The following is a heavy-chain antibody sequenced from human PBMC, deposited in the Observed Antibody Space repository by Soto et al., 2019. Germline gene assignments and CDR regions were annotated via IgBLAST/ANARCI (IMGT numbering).Heavy chain of an antibody. D-gene: IGHD2-15*01. CDR1: GYSFASHW. V-gene: IGHV5-51*01. CDR3: ARVYCSGGSCYVDY. Sequence: XXLLKISWEGSGYSFASHWIGWVRKMPGKGLEWVGIIDPGDSDTRYSPSFQGQVTISADKSISTAYLQWSSLKASDTAMYYCARVYCSGGSCYVDYWGQGTLVTVSS. CDR2: IDPGDSDT. J-gene: IGHJ4*02.